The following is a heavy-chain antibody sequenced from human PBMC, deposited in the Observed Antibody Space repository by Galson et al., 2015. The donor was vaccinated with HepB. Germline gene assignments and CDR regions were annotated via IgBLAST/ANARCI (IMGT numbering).Heavy chain of an antibody. Sequence: SLRLSCAASGFTFTDYWMSWVRQAPGKGLEWVANINKDGNDKYYVDSVEGRFTVSRDNAKNSLYLQMNSLRVEDTALYYRARADALRTVDSWGQGALVTVSS. V-gene: IGHV3-7*03. CDR3: ARADALRTVDS. J-gene: IGHJ4*02. CDR1: GFTFTDYW. CDR2: INKDGNDK.